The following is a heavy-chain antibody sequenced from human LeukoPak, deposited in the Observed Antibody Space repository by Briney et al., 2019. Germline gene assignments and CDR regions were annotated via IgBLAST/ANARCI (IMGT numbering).Heavy chain of an antibody. CDR1: GGSFSGYY. CDR2: INHSGST. V-gene: IGHV4-34*01. J-gene: IGHJ4*02. D-gene: IGHD2-15*01. CDR3: VRARIRRSGGSCFDY. Sequence: SETLSLTXAVYGGSFSGYYWSWIRQPPGKGLEWIGEINHSGSTNYNPSLKSRVTISVDTSKNQFSLKLSSVTAADTAVYYCVRARIRRSGGSCFDYWGQGTLVTVSS.